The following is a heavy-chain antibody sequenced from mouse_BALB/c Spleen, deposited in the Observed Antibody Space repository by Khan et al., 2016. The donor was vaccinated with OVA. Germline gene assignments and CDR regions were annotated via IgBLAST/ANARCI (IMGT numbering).Heavy chain of an antibody. CDR3: ARGGGGDRFAY. CDR2: ISTYYGDV. V-gene: IGHV1S137*01. Sequence: QVRLQQSGAELVRPGVSVKISCKGSGYTFTDFTMHWVKQSPTKSLEWIGVISTYYGDVTYNQKFKDKATMTVDKSSSTAYMELARLTSEDSAIFLCARGGGGDRFAYGGQGTLVTVSA. J-gene: IGHJ3*01. CDR1: GYTFTDFT.